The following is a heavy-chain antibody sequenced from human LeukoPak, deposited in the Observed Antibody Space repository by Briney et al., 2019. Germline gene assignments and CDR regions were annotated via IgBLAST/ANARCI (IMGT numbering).Heavy chain of an antibody. Sequence: SETLSLTCTVSGGSISSYYWSWIRQPAGKGLEWIGRIYTSGSTNYSPSLKSRVTMSVDTSKNQFSLKLSSVTAADTAVYYCARSSRITMIVVVNPFDYWGQGTLVTVSS. CDR3: ARSSRITMIVVVNPFDY. V-gene: IGHV4-4*07. D-gene: IGHD3-22*01. CDR2: IYTSGST. CDR1: GGSISSYY. J-gene: IGHJ4*02.